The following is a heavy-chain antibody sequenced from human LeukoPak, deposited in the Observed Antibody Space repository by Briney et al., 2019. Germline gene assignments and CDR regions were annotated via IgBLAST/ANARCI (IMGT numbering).Heavy chain of an antibody. J-gene: IGHJ4*02. Sequence: SETLSLTCAVYGGSFSGYYWSWIRQPPGKGLEWIGEINHSGSTNYNPSLKSRVTISVDTSKNQFPLKLSSVTAADTAVYYCARGRYYYDSSGYSSPGGYWGQGTLVTVSS. V-gene: IGHV4-34*01. CDR1: GGSFSGYY. D-gene: IGHD3-22*01. CDR2: INHSGST. CDR3: ARGRYYYDSSGYSSPGGY.